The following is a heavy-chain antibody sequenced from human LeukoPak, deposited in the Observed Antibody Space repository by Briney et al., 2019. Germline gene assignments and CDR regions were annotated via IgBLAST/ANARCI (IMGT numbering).Heavy chain of an antibody. D-gene: IGHD3-22*01. CDR1: GFIFSTYA. J-gene: IGHJ4*02. V-gene: IGHV3-30*04. Sequence: GGSLRLSCGASGFIFSTYAMHWVRQAPGKGLEWVAVISYTGSNKNYADSVKGRFTISRDNSKNTLYLQMNSLRAEDTAMYYCAREPVSSGLHFASDYWGQGTLVTVSS. CDR2: ISYTGSNK. CDR3: AREPVSSGLHFASDY.